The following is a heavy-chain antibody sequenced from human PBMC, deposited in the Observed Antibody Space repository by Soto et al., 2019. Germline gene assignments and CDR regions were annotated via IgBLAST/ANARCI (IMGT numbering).Heavy chain of an antibody. CDR1: GFTFSSYA. CDR2: ISGSGGST. V-gene: IGHV3-23*01. D-gene: IGHD4-17*01. CDR3: AKVGCYGLRVTRFDP. Sequence: EVQLLESGGGLVQPGGSLRLSCAASGFTFSSYAMSWVRQAPGKGLEWVSVISGSGGSTNYADSVKGRFTISRDNSKNTLYLQMNSLRAEDTAVYYCAKVGCYGLRVTRFDPWGQGTLVTVSS. J-gene: IGHJ5*02.